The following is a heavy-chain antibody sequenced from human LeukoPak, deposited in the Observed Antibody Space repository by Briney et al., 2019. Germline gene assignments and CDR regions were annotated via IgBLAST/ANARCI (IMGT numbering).Heavy chain of an antibody. D-gene: IGHD3-10*01. CDR2: IKQDGSEK. Sequence: GGSLRLSCAASGFTFSSYWMSWVRQAPGKGLEWVANIKQDGSEKYYVDSVKGRFTISRDNVKNSLYLQMNSLRAEDTAVYYCARGMRLVRGLMFDYWGQGTLVTVSS. CDR3: ARGMRLVRGLMFDY. CDR1: GFTFSSYW. V-gene: IGHV3-7*04. J-gene: IGHJ4*02.